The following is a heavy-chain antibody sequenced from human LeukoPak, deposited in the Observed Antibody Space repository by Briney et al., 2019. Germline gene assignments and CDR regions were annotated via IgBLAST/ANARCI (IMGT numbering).Heavy chain of an antibody. D-gene: IGHD3-22*01. CDR1: GFTFSSYS. CDR2: ISSSSSYI. J-gene: IGHJ4*02. Sequence: GGSLRLSCAASGFTFSSYSMNWVRQAPGKGLEWVPSISSSSSYIYYADSVKGRFTISRDNAKNSLYLQMNSLRAEDTAVYYCARDFQEDSSGYYFDYWGQGTLVTVSS. CDR3: ARDFQEDSSGYYFDY. V-gene: IGHV3-21*01.